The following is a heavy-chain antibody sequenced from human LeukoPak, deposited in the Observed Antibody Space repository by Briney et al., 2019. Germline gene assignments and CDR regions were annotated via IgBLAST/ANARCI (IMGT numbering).Heavy chain of an antibody. CDR1: GFTFSRYW. CDR3: AKNGDRGAYCSGGSCYPYYYYYMDV. CDR2: IKQDGSEK. D-gene: IGHD2-15*01. V-gene: IGHV3-7*03. Sequence: GSLRLSCAASGFTFSRYWMTWVRQAPGKGLEWVANIKQDGSEKYYVDSVKGRFTISRDNSKNTLYLQMNSLRAEDTAIYYCAKNGDRGAYCSGGSCYPYYYYYMDVWGKGTTVTISS. J-gene: IGHJ6*03.